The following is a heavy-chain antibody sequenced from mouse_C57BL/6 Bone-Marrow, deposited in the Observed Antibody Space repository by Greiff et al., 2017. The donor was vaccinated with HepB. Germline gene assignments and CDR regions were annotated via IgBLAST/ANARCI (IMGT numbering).Heavy chain of an antibody. V-gene: IGHV5-9-1*02. J-gene: IGHJ2*01. CDR2: ISSGGDYI. CDR1: GFTFSSYA. CDR3: TRDPWGYYFDY. Sequence: EVQGVESGEGLVKPGGSLKLSCAASGFTFSSYAMSWVRQTPEKRLEWVAYISSGGDYIYYADTVKGRFTISRDNARNTLYLQMSSLKSEDTAMYYCTRDPWGYYFDYWDQGTTLPVSS. D-gene: IGHD4-1*01.